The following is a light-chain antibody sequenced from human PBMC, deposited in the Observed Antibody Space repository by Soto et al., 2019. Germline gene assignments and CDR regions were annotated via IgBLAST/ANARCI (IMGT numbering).Light chain of an antibody. V-gene: IGKV3-20*01. Sequence: EIVLTQSPGTLSLSPGERAALSCRASQSVSNSYLAWYQQKPGQAPRLLIYGASSGATGIPDRFSGSGSGTDFTLTIGRLEPEDFAVYYCQQYGNSPLTFGGGTKVEMK. CDR1: QSVSNSY. J-gene: IGKJ4*01. CDR2: GAS. CDR3: QQYGNSPLT.